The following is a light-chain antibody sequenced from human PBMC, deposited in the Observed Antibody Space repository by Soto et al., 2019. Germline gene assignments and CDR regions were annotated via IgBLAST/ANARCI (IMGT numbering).Light chain of an antibody. CDR2: TAG. CDR1: SSNIGSNT. J-gene: IGLJ1*01. Sequence: QSVLTQPLSVSASPGQRVTISCSGSSSNIGSNTVAWYQHLPGTAPPRLIFTAGQRPSGVPGRFSGYKSGTSASLATSGLQSEDEGDYYCSAWDNSLNGYVFGTGTKLTVL. V-gene: IGLV1-44*01. CDR3: SAWDNSLNGYV.